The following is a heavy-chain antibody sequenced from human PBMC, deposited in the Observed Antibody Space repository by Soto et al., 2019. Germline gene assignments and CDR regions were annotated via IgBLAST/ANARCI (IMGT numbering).Heavy chain of an antibody. V-gene: IGHV3-23*01. CDR3: ARDLWTNHPTDY. D-gene: IGHD1-1*01. J-gene: IGHJ4*02. Sequence: RLSCAASGFTFSSYAMSWVRQAPGKGLEWVSSISGSGGSTFYVDSVKGRFTTSRDNSKSTVYLQMNSLRAEDTAVYYCARDLWTNHPTDYWGQGTLVTVSP. CDR2: ISGSGGST. CDR1: GFTFSSYA.